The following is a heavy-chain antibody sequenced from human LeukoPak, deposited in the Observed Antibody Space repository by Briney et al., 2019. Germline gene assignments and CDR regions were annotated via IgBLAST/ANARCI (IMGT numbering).Heavy chain of an antibody. CDR1: GFTFSSYW. CDR3: VRFMRGTIGGDN. D-gene: IGHD3-16*01. CDR2: IKQDGSGK. Sequence: GGSLRLSCAASGFTFSSYWMSWVRQALGKGLEWVANIKQDGSGKYYVDSVKGRFTISRDNAKNSLYLQMNNLKAEDTAMYYCVRFMRGTIGGDNWGQGTLVTVSA. V-gene: IGHV3-7*01. J-gene: IGHJ4*02.